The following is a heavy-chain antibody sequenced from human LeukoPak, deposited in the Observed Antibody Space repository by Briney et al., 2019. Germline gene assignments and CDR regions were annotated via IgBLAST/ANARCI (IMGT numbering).Heavy chain of an antibody. CDR3: ARENIAVAGSGFDY. J-gene: IGHJ4*02. D-gene: IGHD6-19*01. Sequence: GGSLRLSCAASGFTFSSYSMNWVRQAPGKGLEWVSSISSSSSYIYYADSVKGRFTISRDNAKNSLYLQMNSLRAEDTAVYYCARENIAVAGSGFDYWGQGTLVPVSS. CDR1: GFTFSSYS. CDR2: ISSSSSYI. V-gene: IGHV3-21*01.